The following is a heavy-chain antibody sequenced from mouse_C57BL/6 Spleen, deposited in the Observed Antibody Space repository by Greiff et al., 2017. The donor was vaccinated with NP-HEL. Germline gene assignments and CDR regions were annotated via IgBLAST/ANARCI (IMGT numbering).Heavy chain of an antibody. D-gene: IGHD2-4*01. CDR2: INPNNGGT. CDR1: GYTFTDYY. CDR3: ARCWDYDDY. V-gene: IGHV1-26*01. J-gene: IGHJ2*02. Sequence: EVQLQQSGPELVKPGASVKISCKASGYTFTDYYMNWVKQSHGKSLEWIGDINPNNGGTSYNQKFKGKATLTVDKSSSTAYMELRSLTSEDSAVYYCARCWDYDDYWGQGTSLTVSS.